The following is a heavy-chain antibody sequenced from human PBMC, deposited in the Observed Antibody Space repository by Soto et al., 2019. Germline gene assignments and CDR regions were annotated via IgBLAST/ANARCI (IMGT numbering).Heavy chain of an antibody. Sequence: GSLRLSFAASGFTFSSYAMSWVRQAPGKGLEWVSAISGSGGSTYYADSVKGRFTISRDNSKNTLYLQMNSLRAEDTAVYYCAKDLGRASYYYYYYGMDVWGQGTTVTVSS. J-gene: IGHJ6*02. V-gene: IGHV3-23*01. CDR2: ISGSGGST. CDR1: GFTFSSYA. CDR3: AKDLGRASYYYYYYGMDV. D-gene: IGHD1-26*01.